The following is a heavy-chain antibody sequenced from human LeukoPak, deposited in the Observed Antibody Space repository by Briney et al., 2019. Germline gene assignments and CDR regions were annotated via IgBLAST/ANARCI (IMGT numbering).Heavy chain of an antibody. Sequence: ASVKVSCKASGGTFSSYAISWVRQAPGQGLEWMGRINPILGIANYAQKFQGRVTITADKSTSTAYMELSSLRSEDTAVYYCARESGSGSYWSDYWGQGTLVTVSS. CDR1: GGTFSSYA. V-gene: IGHV1-69*04. J-gene: IGHJ4*02. CDR3: ARESGSGSYWSDY. CDR2: INPILGIA. D-gene: IGHD3-10*01.